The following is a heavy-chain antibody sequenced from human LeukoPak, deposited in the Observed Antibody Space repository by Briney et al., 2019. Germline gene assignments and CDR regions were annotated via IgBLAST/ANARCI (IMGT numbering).Heavy chain of an antibody. CDR1: GYTFTGYY. J-gene: IGHJ4*02. CDR2: INPNSGGT. Sequence: ASVKVSCKASGYTFTGYYMHWVRQAPGQGLEWMGWINPNSGGTNYARKFQGRVTMTRDTSISTAYMELSRLRSDDTAVYYCARDASSYSGSYGYWGQGTLVTVSS. D-gene: IGHD1-26*01. CDR3: ARDASSYSGSYGY. V-gene: IGHV1-2*02.